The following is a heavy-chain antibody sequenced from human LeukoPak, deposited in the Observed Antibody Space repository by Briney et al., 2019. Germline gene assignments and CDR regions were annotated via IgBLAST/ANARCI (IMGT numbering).Heavy chain of an antibody. J-gene: IGHJ4*02. CDR2: ISSSSSYI. CDR3: ARDWASGWYNGY. D-gene: IGHD6-19*01. CDR1: GFTFSSYS. V-gene: IGHV3-21*01. Sequence: GGSLRLSCAASGFTFSSYSMNWVRQAPGKGLEWDSSISSSSSYIYYADSVKGRFTISRDNAKNSLYLQTNSLRAEDTAVYYCARDWASGWYNGYWGQGTLVTVSS.